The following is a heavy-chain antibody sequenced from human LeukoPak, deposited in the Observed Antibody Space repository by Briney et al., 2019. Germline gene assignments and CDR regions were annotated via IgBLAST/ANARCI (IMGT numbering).Heavy chain of an antibody. CDR3: ARGGAYFDY. Sequence: SETLSLTCIVSGGSIGSYYWSCIRQPPGKGLEWIGYIYYSGSANYNPSLKSRVTISLDTSKNQFSLNLDSVTAADTAVYYCARGGAYFDYWGQGTLVTVSS. D-gene: IGHD3-16*01. J-gene: IGHJ4*02. CDR2: IYYSGSA. V-gene: IGHV4-59*01. CDR1: GGSIGSYY.